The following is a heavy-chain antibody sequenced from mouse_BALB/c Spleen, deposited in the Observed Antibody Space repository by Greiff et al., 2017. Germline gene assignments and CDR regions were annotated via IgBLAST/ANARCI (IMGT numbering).Heavy chain of an antibody. CDR1: GYTFTDYA. V-gene: IGHV1S137*01. CDR2: ISTYYGDA. CDR3: ARAGSSYKYFDV. Sequence: QVHVKQSGAELVRPGVSVKISCKGSGYTFTDYAMHWVKQSHAKSLEWIGVISTYYGDASYNQKFKGKATMTVDKSSSTAYMELARLTSEDSAIYYCARAGSSYKYFDVWGAGTTVTVSS. J-gene: IGHJ1*01. D-gene: IGHD1-1*01.